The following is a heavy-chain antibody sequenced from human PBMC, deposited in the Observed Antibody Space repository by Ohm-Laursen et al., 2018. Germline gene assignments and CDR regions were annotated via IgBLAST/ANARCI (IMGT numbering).Heavy chain of an antibody. V-gene: IGHV5-51*01. Sequence: ESLKISCKASGYSFTTSWIAWVRQMPGKGLEWMGMLYPGDSDTRYSPSFQGQVTMSADKSISTAYLHWSSLKASDTAIYYCARLTTGTTYWFDPWGQGTLVSVSS. CDR3: ARLTTGTTYWFDP. CDR1: GYSFTTSW. D-gene: IGHD1-1*01. J-gene: IGHJ5*02. CDR2: LYPGDSDT.